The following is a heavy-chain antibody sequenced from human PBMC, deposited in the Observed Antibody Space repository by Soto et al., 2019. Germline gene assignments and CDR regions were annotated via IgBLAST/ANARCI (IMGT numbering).Heavy chain of an antibody. Sequence: GASVKVSCKVSGYSLTELSLHWVRRAPGKGLEWMGGFDPEEDQTFYAQKFKGRVTVTEDTSTNTAYMELSSLRSDDTAVYYCAKGRSRWLKNTSWYFDIWGCGTLVTVSS. J-gene: IGHJ2*01. CDR2: FDPEEDQT. V-gene: IGHV1-24*01. CDR3: AKGRSRWLKNTSWYFDI. D-gene: IGHD6-13*01. CDR1: GYSLTELS.